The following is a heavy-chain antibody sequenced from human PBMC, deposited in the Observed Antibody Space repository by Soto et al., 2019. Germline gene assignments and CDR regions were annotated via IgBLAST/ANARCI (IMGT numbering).Heavy chain of an antibody. Sequence: QVQLVQSGAEVKKPGASVKVSCKASGYTFTSYGISWVRQAPGQGLEWMGWISAYNGNTNNAQKLQGRVTMPTDTSTSTAYMELRRLRSDDTAVYYCARESSSSCHDYWGQGTLVTVSS. D-gene: IGHD6-13*01. V-gene: IGHV1-18*01. CDR2: ISAYNGNT. J-gene: IGHJ4*02. CDR3: ARESSSSCHDY. CDR1: GYTFTSYG.